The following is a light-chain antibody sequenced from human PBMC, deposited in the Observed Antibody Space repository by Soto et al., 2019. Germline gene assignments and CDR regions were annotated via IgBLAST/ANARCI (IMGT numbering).Light chain of an antibody. CDR2: SNN. J-gene: IGLJ2*01. V-gene: IGLV1-44*01. CDR3: AAWDDSLNGQVV. Sequence: QSVLTQPPSASGTPGQRVTISCSGSSSNIGSNTVNWYQQLPGTAPKLLIYSNNQRPSGVPDRFSGSKSGTSASLAISGLKAEDEADYYCAAWDDSLNGQVVFGGGTKVT. CDR1: SSNIGSNT.